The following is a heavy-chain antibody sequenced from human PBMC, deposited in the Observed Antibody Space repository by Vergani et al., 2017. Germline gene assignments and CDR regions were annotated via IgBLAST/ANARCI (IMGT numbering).Heavy chain of an antibody. V-gene: IGHV4-59*01. CDR3: ARDRGRGRMSWYFDV. CDR1: DGSISDYY. D-gene: IGHD3-16*01. CDR2: IYYVGST. Sequence: QVQLQESGPGVVKPSETLPLTCSVSDGSISDYYWSWIRQSPGKGLEWIGYIYYVGSTEYNPSLKSRVSISIDTSKSQVSLRLKSVTAADTALYYCARDRGRGRMSWYFDVWGRGTLVTVSS. J-gene: IGHJ2*01.